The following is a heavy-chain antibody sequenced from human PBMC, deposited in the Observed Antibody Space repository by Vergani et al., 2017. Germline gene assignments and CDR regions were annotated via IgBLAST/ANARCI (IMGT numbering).Heavy chain of an antibody. CDR3: AKDPSSPTVTSDYYYYYGMDV. CDR2: ISYDGSNK. D-gene: IGHD4-11*01. CDR1: GFTFSSYG. V-gene: IGHV3-30*18. Sequence: QVQLVESGGGVVQPGRSLRLSCAASGFTFSSYGMHWVRQAPGKGLEWVAVISYDGSNKYYADSVKGRFTISRDNSKNTLYLQMNSLRAEDTAVYYCAKDPSSPTVTSDYYYYYGMDVWGHGTTVTVSS. J-gene: IGHJ6*02.